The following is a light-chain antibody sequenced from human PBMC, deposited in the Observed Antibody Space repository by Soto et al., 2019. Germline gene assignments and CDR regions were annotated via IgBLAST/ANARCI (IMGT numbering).Light chain of an antibody. CDR1: ESIRNE. V-gene: IGKV1-39*01. Sequence: DIQMTQSPSSLSASLGDRVTITCRPSESIRNELNWFQQRPGKAPRLLIYDTFTLQSGVPSRFSGSVSGTEFSLIISSLQAGDSAIYYCQQSFTTPWTFDQGTKVEI. J-gene: IGKJ1*01. CDR3: QQSFTTPWT. CDR2: DTF.